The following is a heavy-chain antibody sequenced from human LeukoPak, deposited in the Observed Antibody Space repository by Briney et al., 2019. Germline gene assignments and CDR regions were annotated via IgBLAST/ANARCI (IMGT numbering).Heavy chain of an antibody. CDR1: GFTLSNYW. V-gene: IGHV3-74*01. Sequence: GGSLRLSCAASGFTLSNYWMHWVRQAPGKGLVWVSRINSDGSSTSYADSVKGRFTISRDNAKNTLYLQMNSLRAEDTAVYYCARVSSGSYFGYYYYYMDVWGKGTTVTVSS. CDR3: ARVSSGSYFGYYYYYMDV. D-gene: IGHD1-26*01. CDR2: INSDGSST. J-gene: IGHJ6*03.